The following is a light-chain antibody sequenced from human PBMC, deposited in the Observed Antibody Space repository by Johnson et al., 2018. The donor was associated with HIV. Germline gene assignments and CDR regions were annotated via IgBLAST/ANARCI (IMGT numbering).Light chain of an antibody. CDR3: GTWDSSLSASYV. J-gene: IGLJ1*01. CDR2: ENN. V-gene: IGLV1-51*02. CDR1: SSNIVNNY. Sequence: QSVLTQPPSVSAAPGQKVTISCSGSSSNIVNNYVSWYQQIPGTAPKLLIYENNKRPSGIPDRFSGSKSGQSATLGITGLQTGDEADYYCGTWDSSLSASYVFGTGTKVTVL.